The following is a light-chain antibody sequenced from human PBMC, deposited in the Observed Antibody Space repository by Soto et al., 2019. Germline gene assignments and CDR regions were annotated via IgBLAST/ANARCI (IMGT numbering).Light chain of an antibody. J-gene: IGLJ1*01. CDR3: QFSDSSLMAYV. Sequence: QSVLTQPPSVSGAPGQRVTLSCTGSSSNIGAGYDVHWYQQPPGTAPKLLIYGNSNRPTGVPDRLSGSKSGTSASLAITGLKAEDEADYYCQFSDSSLMAYVFAPGTKLTVL. CDR1: SSNIGAGYD. V-gene: IGLV1-40*01. CDR2: GNS.